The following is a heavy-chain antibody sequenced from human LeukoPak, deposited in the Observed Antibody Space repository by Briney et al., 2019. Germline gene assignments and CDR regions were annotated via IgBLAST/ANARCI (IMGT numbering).Heavy chain of an antibody. D-gene: IGHD5-12*01. CDR3: ARHGGETIVAMILHAFDI. V-gene: IGHV4-59*08. CDR2: KSYSGST. J-gene: IGHJ3*02. CDR1: GGSIRSYS. Sequence: PSETLSLTCTVSGGSIRSYSWSWIRQPPGKGLERIGSKSYSGSTNYNPSLKSRVTTSVDTSKNQISLNLTSVTAADTAVYYCARHGGETIVAMILHAFDIWGQGTVVTVSS.